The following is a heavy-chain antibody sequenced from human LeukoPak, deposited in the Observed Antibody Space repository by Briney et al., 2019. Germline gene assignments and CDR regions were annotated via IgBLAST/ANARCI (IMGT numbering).Heavy chain of an antibody. J-gene: IGHJ5*02. CDR3: ATDVFPVGATPGWFDP. V-gene: IGHV1-69*01. Sequence: GASVKVSCKASGGTFSSYTISWVRQAPGQGLEWMGGIIPIFGTANYAQKFQGRVTITADESTSTAYMELSSLRSEDTSVYYCATDVFPVGATPGWFDPWGKGTLVTVSS. D-gene: IGHD1-26*01. CDR1: GGTFSSYT. CDR2: IIPIFGTA.